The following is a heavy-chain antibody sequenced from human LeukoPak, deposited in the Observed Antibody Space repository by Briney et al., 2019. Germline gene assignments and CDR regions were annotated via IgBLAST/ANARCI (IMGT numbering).Heavy chain of an antibody. CDR1: GGTFSSYA. D-gene: IGHD3-10*01. J-gene: IGHJ4*02. V-gene: IGHV1-69*04. CDR3: ATGSGTYSPDY. Sequence: EASVKVSCKASGGTFSSYAISWVRQAPGQGLEWMGRIIPILGIANYAQKFQGRVTITADKSTSTAYMELSSLRSEDTAVYYCATGSGTYSPDYWGQGTLVAVSS. CDR2: IIPILGIA.